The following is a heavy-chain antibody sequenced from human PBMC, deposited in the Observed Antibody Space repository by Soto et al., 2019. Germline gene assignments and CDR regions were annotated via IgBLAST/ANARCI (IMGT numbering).Heavy chain of an antibody. Sequence: PGGSLRLSCAASGFTFSSYAMSWVRQAPGKGLEWVSGISGSGGSTYYAGSVKGRFTISRDNSKNTLYLQMNSLRAEDTAVYYCAKDQYPIVATIKDYWGQGTLVTVSS. V-gene: IGHV3-23*01. CDR1: GFTFSSYA. CDR3: AKDQYPIVATIKDY. J-gene: IGHJ4*02. D-gene: IGHD5-12*01. CDR2: ISGSGGST.